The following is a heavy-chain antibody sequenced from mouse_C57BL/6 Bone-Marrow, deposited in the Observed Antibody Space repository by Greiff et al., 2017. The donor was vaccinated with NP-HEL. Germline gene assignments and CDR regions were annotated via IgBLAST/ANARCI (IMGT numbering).Heavy chain of an antibody. CDR2: ISSGSSTI. CDR1: GFTFSDYG. V-gene: IGHV5-17*01. J-gene: IGHJ1*03. CDR3: ARPVVATDWYFDV. D-gene: IGHD1-1*01. Sequence: EVKLMESGGGLVKPGGSLKLSCAASGFTFSDYGMHWVRQAPEKGLEWVAYISSGSSTIYYADTVKGRFTLSRDNAKNTLFLQMTSLRSEDTAMYYCARPVVATDWYFDVWGTGTTVTVSS.